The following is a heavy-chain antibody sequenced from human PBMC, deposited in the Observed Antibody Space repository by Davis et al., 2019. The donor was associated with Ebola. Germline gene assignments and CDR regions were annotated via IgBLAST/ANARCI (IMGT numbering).Heavy chain of an antibody. Sequence: GESLKISCAASGFTFSDYYMSWIRQAPGKGLEYVSAISNNGGTTYYADSVKGRFTISRDNPKNTLYLHMSSLTTEDTAVYYCARGTRSGDYWGQGTLVTVSS. CDR2: ISNNGGTT. J-gene: IGHJ4*02. CDR3: ARGTRSGDY. V-gene: IGHV3-64D*06. CDR1: GFTFSDYY. D-gene: IGHD1-14*01.